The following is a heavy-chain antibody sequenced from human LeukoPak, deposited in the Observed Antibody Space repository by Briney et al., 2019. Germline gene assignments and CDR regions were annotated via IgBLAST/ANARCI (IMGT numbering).Heavy chain of an antibody. D-gene: IGHD2-2*01. V-gene: IGHV4-38-2*01. CDR1: GYSISSGYY. J-gene: IGHJ6*03. CDR3: ARVVVVPAQYMDV. Sequence: PSETLSLTCAVSGYSISSGYYWGWIRQPPGKGLEWIGSIYHSGSTYYNPSLKSRVTISVDTSKNQFSLKLSSVTAADTAVYYCARVVVVPAQYMDVWGKGTTVTVSS. CDR2: IYHSGST.